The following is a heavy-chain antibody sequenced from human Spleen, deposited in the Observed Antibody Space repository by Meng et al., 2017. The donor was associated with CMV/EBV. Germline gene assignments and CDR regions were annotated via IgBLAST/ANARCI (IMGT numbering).Heavy chain of an antibody. CDR1: RGSISSSVYF. J-gene: IGHJ6*02. D-gene: IGHD3-3*01. CDR2: IYYGGST. V-gene: IGHV4-39*07. Sequence: GSLRLSCTVSRGSISSSVYFWGWIRQPPGKGLEWIGSIYYGGSTYYNSSLRSRVTMSVDTSKNQFSLKLSSVTAADTAVYYCARGSGTILSPMDVWGQGTTVTVSS. CDR3: ARGSGTILSPMDV.